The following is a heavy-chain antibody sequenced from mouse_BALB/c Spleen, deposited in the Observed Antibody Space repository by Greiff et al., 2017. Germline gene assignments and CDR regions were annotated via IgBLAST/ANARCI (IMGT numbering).Heavy chain of an antibody. CDR3: ARGAPGGRVDY. J-gene: IGHJ4*01. CDR1: GFSLTSYG. V-gene: IGHV2-9*02. Sequence: VKLQESGPGLVAPSQSLSITCTVSGFSLTSYGVHWVRQPPGKGLEWLGVIWAGGSTNYNSALMSRLSISKDNSKSQVFLKMNSLQTDDTAMYYCARGAPGGRVDYWGQGTSVTVSS. CDR2: IWAGGST. D-gene: IGHD1-3*01.